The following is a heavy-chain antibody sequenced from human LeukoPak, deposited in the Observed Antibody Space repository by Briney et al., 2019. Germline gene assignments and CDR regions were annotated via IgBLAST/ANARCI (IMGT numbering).Heavy chain of an antibody. V-gene: IGHV3-30*02. CDR2: IRYDGSNK. D-gene: IGHD2-2*01. J-gene: IGHJ4*02. Sequence: PGGSLRLSCAASGFTFSNYGMHWVRQAPGKGLEWVAFIRYDGSNKYYVDSVKGRFTISRDNSKNTMYLQMNSLRAEDTAVYYCAKGGDIVVAPGQPHYFDYWGQGTLVTVSS. CDR3: AKGGDIVVAPGQPHYFDY. CDR1: GFTFSNYG.